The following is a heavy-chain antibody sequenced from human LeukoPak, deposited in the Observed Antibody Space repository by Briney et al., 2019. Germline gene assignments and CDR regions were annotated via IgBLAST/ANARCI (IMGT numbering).Heavy chain of an antibody. J-gene: IGHJ3*02. Sequence: ASVKVSCKASGYTFTSYAMNWVRQAPGQGLEWMGWINPNSGGTNYAQKFQGRVTMTRDTSISTAYMELSRLRSDDTAVYYCARGIAAAINAFDIWGQGTMVTVSS. CDR3: ARGIAAAINAFDI. D-gene: IGHD6-13*01. V-gene: IGHV1-2*02. CDR1: GYTFTSYA. CDR2: INPNSGGT.